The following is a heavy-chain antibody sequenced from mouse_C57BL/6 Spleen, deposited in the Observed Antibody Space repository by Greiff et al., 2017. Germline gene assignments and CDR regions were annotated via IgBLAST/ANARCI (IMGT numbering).Heavy chain of an antibody. Sequence: EVQVVESGGGLVKPGGSLKLSCAASGFTFSSYAMSWVRQTPEKRLEWVATISDGGSYTYYPDNVQGRFTISRDNAKNNLYLQMSHLKSEDTAMYYCAREYYSNYEWFAYWGQGTLVTVSA. J-gene: IGHJ3*01. D-gene: IGHD2-5*01. CDR3: AREYYSNYEWFAY. CDR2: ISDGGSYT. CDR1: GFTFSSYA. V-gene: IGHV5-4*01.